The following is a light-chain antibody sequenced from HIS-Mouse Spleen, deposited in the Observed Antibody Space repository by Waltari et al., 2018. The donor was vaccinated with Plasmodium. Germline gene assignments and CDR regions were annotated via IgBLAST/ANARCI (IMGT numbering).Light chain of an antibody. CDR2: KDS. Sequence: SYELTQPSSVSVSPGQTARITCSGAVLAKKYARWFQQKPGQAPVLVMYKDSERPSGIPERFSGSSSGTKVTLTISGAQVEDEADYYCYAAADNNRVFGGGTKLTVL. V-gene: IGLV3-27*01. CDR1: VLAKKY. CDR3: YAAADNNRV. J-gene: IGLJ3*02.